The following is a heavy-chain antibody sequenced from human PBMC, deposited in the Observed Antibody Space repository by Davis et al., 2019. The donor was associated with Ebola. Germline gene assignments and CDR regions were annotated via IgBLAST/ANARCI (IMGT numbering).Heavy chain of an antibody. CDR2: ISQSGST. CDR1: GDSISSSNW. CDR3: ARRSGSFAFDY. J-gene: IGHJ4*02. Sequence: SETLSLTCAVSGDSISSSNWWSWVRQPPGKGLEWIGEISQSGSTNYNPSLKSRVTISVDKSKNQFSLKLSSVTAADTAVYYCARRSGSFAFDYWGQGTLVTVSS. V-gene: IGHV4-4*02. D-gene: IGHD1-26*01.